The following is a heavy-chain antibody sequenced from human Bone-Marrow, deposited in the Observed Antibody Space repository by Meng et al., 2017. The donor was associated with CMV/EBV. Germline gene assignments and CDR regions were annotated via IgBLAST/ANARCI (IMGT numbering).Heavy chain of an antibody. Sequence: SETLSLTCTVSGGSISSYYWSWIRQPPGKGLEWIGYIYYSGSTNYNPSLKSRVTISVDTSKNQFSLKLSSVTAADTAVYYCARGGYYYDSSANQGEFDYWGQGTRVTVSS. V-gene: IGHV4-59*01. J-gene: IGHJ4*02. CDR3: ARGGYYYDSSANQGEFDY. CDR1: GGSISSYY. CDR2: IYYSGST. D-gene: IGHD3-22*01.